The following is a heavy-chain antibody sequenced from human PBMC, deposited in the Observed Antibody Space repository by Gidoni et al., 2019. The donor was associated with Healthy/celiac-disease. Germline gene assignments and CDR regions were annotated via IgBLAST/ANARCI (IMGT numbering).Heavy chain of an antibody. V-gene: IGHV3-48*03. D-gene: IGHD2-21*01. Sequence: EGQLVESGGGWVQPGGSLRLSCAASGFTFSSYEMTLVRQAPGKGLDRVSYISSSGSTIYYADSVKGRFTISRDNAKNSLYLQMNSLRAEDTAVYYCARRPIATGKDYSYYMDVWGKGTTVTVSS. CDR2: ISSSGSTI. CDR3: ARRPIATGKDYSYYMDV. J-gene: IGHJ6*03. CDR1: GFTFSSYE.